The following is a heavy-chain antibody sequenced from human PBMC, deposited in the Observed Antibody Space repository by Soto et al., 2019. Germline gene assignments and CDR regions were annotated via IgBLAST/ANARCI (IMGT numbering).Heavy chain of an antibody. J-gene: IGHJ3*02. CDR2: IYYTGNT. CDR3: ARPGVGAEPAGAFDI. CDR1: GGSMTSYY. D-gene: IGHD1-26*01. Sequence: SETLSLTCTVSGGSMTSYYWSWIRQPPGKGLEWIGFIYYTGNTKYNPSLKSRVTITVDTSKNQFSLKLSSVTAADTAVYYCARPGVGAEPAGAFDIWGQGTMVTVSS. V-gene: IGHV4-59*08.